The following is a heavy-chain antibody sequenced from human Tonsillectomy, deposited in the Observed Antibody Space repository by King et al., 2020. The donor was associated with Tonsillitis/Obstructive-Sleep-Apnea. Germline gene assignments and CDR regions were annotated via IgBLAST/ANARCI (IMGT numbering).Heavy chain of an antibody. J-gene: IGHJ6*02. Sequence: VQLVESGGGLVQPGGSLRLSCAASGFTFSDHYMDWVRQAPGKGLEWVGRSRNKANDYTTKYAATVEGRFTISRDDSKNSLMLQMNSLKIEDAAVYYCAGGGEGTNPLGSTNYFYGMDVWGQGTTVTVSS. CDR3: AGGGEGTNPLGSTNYFYGMDV. CDR2: SRNKANDYTT. V-gene: IGHV3-72*01. CDR1: GFTFSDHY. D-gene: IGHD1-26*01.